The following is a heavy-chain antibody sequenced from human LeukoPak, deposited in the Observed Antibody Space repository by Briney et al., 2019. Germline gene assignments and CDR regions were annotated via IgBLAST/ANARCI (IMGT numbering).Heavy chain of an antibody. J-gene: IGHJ3*02. V-gene: IGHV3-9*01. CDR3: ARDHQYSYGLVAFDI. CDR1: GFTFDVYA. D-gene: IGHD5-18*01. Sequence: GGSLRLSCAASGFTFDVYAMHWVRQAPGKGLEWVSGISWNSGSIGYADSVKGRFTISRDNAKNSLYLQMNSLRAEDTAVYYCARDHQYSYGLVAFDIWGQGTMVTVSS. CDR2: ISWNSGSI.